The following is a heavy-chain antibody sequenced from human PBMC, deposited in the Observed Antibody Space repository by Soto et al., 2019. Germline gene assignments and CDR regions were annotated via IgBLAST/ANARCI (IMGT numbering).Heavy chain of an antibody. V-gene: IGHV4-34*01. J-gene: IGHJ4*02. CDR3: ARGYDTALAPIF. CDR1: GGSFSSYH. D-gene: IGHD5-18*01. Sequence: SETLSLTCGVYGGSFSSYHCSWIRQTPGKGLEWIGEINHLTTTNYNPSLKSRVIISLDTPKNQFSLKLSSVTAADTAVYYCARGYDTALAPIFWGQGILVTVSS. CDR2: INHLTTT.